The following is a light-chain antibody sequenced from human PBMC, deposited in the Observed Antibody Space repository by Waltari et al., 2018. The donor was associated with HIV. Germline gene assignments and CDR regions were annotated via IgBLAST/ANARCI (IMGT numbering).Light chain of an antibody. J-gene: IGLJ2*01. Sequence: QSALTQPASVSGSPGPSIPISCTGTSSDVGGDHYVSWYQQHPGKAPKLLIYEVSTRPSGVSNRFSGSKSGNTASLTISWLQAEDEADYYCSSYTSSSTRLFGGGTKLTVL. CDR1: SSDVGGDHY. CDR2: EVS. CDR3: SSYTSSSTRL. V-gene: IGLV2-14*01.